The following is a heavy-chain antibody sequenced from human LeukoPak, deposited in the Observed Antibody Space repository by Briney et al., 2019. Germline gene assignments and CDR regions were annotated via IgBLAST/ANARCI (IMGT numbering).Heavy chain of an antibody. J-gene: IGHJ5*02. CDR1: GGSFSGYY. D-gene: IGHD2-15*01. Sequence: SETLSLTCAVYGGSFSGYYWSWIRQPPGKGLEWIGEINHSGSTNYNPSLKSRVTISVDTSKNQFSLELSSVTVADTAVYYCASRMRLGYCSGGSCYGWFDPWGQGTLVTVSS. CDR2: INHSGST. CDR3: ASRMRLGYCSGGSCYGWFDP. V-gene: IGHV4-34*01.